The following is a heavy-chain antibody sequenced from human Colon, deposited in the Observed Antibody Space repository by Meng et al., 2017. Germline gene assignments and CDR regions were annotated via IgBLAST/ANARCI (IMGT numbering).Heavy chain of an antibody. V-gene: IGHV1-3*04. CDR2: INTGNGDT. CDR3: ARTHYVWGNYPLSFDY. CDR1: GYTFTSFT. Sequence: QVPVVKPGADVKKPGASVKVSFKASGYTFTSFTMHWVRQAPGQRPEWMGWINTGNGDTKYSPSFQGRVTLTRDTSTSTAYMELRSLRSDDTAVYYCARTHYVWGNYPLSFDYWGQGTLVTVSS. D-gene: IGHD3-16*02. J-gene: IGHJ4*02.